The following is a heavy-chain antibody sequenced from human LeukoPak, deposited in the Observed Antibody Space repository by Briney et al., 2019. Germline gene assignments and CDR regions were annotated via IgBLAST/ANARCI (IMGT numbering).Heavy chain of an antibody. D-gene: IGHD6-13*01. Sequence: SETLSLTCTVSGGSISSYYWSWIRQPPGKGLEWIGSIYYSGSTYYNPSLKSRVTISVDTSKNQFSLKLSSVTAADTAVYYCADGPDPAAGIGYWGQGTLVTVSS. J-gene: IGHJ4*02. CDR2: IYYSGST. V-gene: IGHV4-59*05. CDR1: GGSISSYY. CDR3: ADGPDPAAGIGY.